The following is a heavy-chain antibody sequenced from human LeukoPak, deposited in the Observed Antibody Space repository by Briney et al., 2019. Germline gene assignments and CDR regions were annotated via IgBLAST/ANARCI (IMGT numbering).Heavy chain of an antibody. CDR1: GGSFSGYY. CDR2: INHSGST. V-gene: IGHV4-34*01. Sequence: SETLSLTCAVYGGSFSGYYWSWIRQPPGKGLEWIGEINHSGSTNYNPSLKSRVTISVDTSKNQFSLKLSSVTAADTAVYYCASGVRSSSGSWGQGTLVTVSS. J-gene: IGHJ5*02. D-gene: IGHD6-13*01. CDR3: ASGVRSSSGS.